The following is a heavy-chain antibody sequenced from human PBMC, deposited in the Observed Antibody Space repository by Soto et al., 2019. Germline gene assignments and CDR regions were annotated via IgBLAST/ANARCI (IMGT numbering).Heavy chain of an antibody. J-gene: IGHJ4*02. CDR3: ARDASETFRHSYHNDY. CDR1: GYTFTGYY. Sequence: QVLLVQSGAEVKTPGASVKVSCKASGYTFTGYYMHWVRQAPGQGLEWMGWINPNSGGTNYAQKFQDRITMTRDTSISITYMELIRLSSDDTAVYYCARDASETFRHSYHNDYWGQGTLVTVSS. D-gene: IGHD5-18*01. CDR2: INPNSGGT. V-gene: IGHV1-2*02.